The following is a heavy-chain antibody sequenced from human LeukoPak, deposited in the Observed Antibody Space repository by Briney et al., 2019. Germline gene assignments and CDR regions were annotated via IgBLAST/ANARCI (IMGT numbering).Heavy chain of an antibody. V-gene: IGHV4-39*01. CDR3: ASFTVTLSALDY. CDR1: GGSISSDSYY. J-gene: IGHJ4*02. D-gene: IGHD4-11*01. CDR2: IHYSGRI. Sequence: SQTLSLTCTVSGGSISSDSYYWTLIRQPPGKGLEWIGRIHYSGRIYYNPSLKSRVTISVDTSKNQFSLKLSSVTATDTAVYYCASFTVTLSALDYWGQGTLVTVSS.